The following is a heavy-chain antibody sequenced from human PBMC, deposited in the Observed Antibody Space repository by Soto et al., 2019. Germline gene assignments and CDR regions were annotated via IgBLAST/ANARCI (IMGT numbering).Heavy chain of an antibody. V-gene: IGHV3-23*01. CDR1: GFTFSNYA. Sequence: EVQLLESGGGLVQPGGSLRLSCAASGFTFSNYAVTWVRQDTGKGLEGVSTISGSGGSTYYADSVKGRFTISRDNSKNTLYLQMNSLRAEDTAVYYCAKDQGSSWYEIDSWGQGTLVTVSS. J-gene: IGHJ4*02. CDR2: ISGSGGST. D-gene: IGHD6-13*01. CDR3: AKDQGSSWYEIDS.